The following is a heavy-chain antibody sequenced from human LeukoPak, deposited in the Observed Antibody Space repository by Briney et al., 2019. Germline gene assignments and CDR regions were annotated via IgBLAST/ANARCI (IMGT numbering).Heavy chain of an antibody. CDR3: TKSRFYDYVWGGS. V-gene: IGHV3-49*03. CDR1: GTSIGDYA. Sequence: GGSLRLSCTASGTSIGDYAMSWFRQAPGKGLEWVSLIRSKAYGGTTEYAASVEGRFTISRDDSKSIAYLQMNSLKTEDTAVYYCTKSRFYDYVWGGSWGQGTLVTVSS. CDR2: IRSKAYGGTT. J-gene: IGHJ5*02. D-gene: IGHD3-16*01.